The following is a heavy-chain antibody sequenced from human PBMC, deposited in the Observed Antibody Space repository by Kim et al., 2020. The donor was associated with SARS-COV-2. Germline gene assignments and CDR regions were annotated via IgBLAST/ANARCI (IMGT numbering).Heavy chain of an antibody. CDR2: IYYSGST. CDR1: GGSISSSSYY. V-gene: IGHV4-39*01. Sequence: SETLSLTCTVSGGSISSSSYYWGWIRQPPGKGLEWIGSIYYSGSTYYNPSLKSRVTISVDTSKNQFSLKLSSVTAADTAVYYCARHGEGIWDRITMIVVASPYYFDYWGQGTLVTVSS. J-gene: IGHJ4*02. D-gene: IGHD3-22*01. CDR3: ARHGEGIWDRITMIVVASPYYFDY.